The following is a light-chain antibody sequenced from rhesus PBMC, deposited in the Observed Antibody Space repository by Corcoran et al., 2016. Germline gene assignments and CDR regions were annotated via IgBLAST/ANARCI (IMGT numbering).Light chain of an antibody. V-gene: IGKV1-25*01. CDR2: YAT. J-gene: IGKJ1*01. CDR3: QQYNNVPRT. CDR1: QGISSY. Sequence: DIQMTQSPSSVSASVGDRVTITCRASQGISSYLAWYQQKPGKAPKLLIYYATTLQSGVPSRFSGSGSGTEFTLTISSPQPEDFATYYCQQYNNVPRTFGQGTKVEIK.